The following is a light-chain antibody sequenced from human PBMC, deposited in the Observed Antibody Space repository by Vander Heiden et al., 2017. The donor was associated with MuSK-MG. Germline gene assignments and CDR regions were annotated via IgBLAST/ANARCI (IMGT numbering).Light chain of an antibody. CDR1: QSASSSY. V-gene: IGKV3-20*01. CDR3: QQYGSSPFT. CDR2: GAS. J-gene: IGKJ3*01. Sequence: EFVLTQSPGTLSLSPGVRATLSCRASQSASSSYLAWYQQKPGQAPRLLIYGASSRATGIPDRFSGSGSGTDFTLTISRLEPEDFAVYYCQQYGSSPFTFGPGTKVDIK.